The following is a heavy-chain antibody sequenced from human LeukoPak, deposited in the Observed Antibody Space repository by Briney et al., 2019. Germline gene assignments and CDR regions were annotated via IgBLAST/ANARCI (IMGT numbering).Heavy chain of an antibody. CDR2: ISWNSGSI. CDR3: ARVGTYYDFWSGPNDAFDI. V-gene: IGHV3-9*01. J-gene: IGHJ3*02. Sequence: GGSLRLSCAASGFTFDDYAMHWVRQAPGKGLEWVSGISWNSGSIGYADSVKGRFTISRDNAKNSLYLQMNSLRADDTAVYYCARVGTYYDFWSGPNDAFDIWGQGTMVTVSS. CDR1: GFTFDDYA. D-gene: IGHD3-3*01.